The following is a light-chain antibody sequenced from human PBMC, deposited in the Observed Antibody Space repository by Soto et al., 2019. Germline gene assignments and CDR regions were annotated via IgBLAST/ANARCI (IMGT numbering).Light chain of an antibody. Sequence: QSALTQPASVSGSPGQSITISCTGTSSDIGGYNSVSWYQQLPGKVPKLIIYDVSNRPSGVSDRFSGSKSGNAASLTISGLQAEDEADYYCSSYTSTSTLYVFGTGTKLTVL. V-gene: IGLV2-14*03. CDR2: DVS. J-gene: IGLJ1*01. CDR1: SSDIGGYNS. CDR3: SSYTSTSTLYV.